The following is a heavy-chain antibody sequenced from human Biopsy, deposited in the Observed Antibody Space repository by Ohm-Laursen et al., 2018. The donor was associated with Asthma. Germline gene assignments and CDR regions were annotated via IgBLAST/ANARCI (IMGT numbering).Heavy chain of an antibody. V-gene: IGHV4-39*01. J-gene: IGHJ4*02. CDR1: ADSISSNNFY. Sequence: SDTLSLTCPVSADSISSNNFYWGWIRQPPGKGLEWIATISYTGSTYYNPSLKSRVTISVDTSKNQFSLKLSSLTAADTAVYYCARHSGNYYAQLNYWGQGTLVTVSS. D-gene: IGHD1-26*01. CDR2: ISYTGST. CDR3: ARHSGNYYAQLNY.